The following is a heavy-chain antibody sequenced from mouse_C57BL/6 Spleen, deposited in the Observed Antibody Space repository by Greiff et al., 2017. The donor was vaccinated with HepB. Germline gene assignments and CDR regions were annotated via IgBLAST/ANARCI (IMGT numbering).Heavy chain of an antibody. D-gene: IGHD3-2*02. Sequence: EVQLQQSGPELVKPGASVKISCKASGYTFTDYYMNWVKQSHGKSLEWIGDINPNNGGTSYNQKFKGKATLTVDKSSSTAYMELRSLTSEDSAVYYCADSSGPYAMDYWGQGTSVTVSS. V-gene: IGHV1-26*01. CDR1: GYTFTDYY. CDR2: INPNNGGT. CDR3: ADSSGPYAMDY. J-gene: IGHJ4*01.